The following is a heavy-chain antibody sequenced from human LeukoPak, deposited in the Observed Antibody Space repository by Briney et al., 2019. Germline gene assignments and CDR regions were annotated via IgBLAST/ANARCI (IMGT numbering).Heavy chain of an antibody. CDR3: ATRYSSNWYFDY. D-gene: IGHD6-13*01. Sequence: SETLSLTCTVSGDSISDYDWSWIRQPAGKGLEWIGHIHTSGSTNCNPSLKSRITMSVDTSKNQFSLRLSSVTAADTAVYYCATRYSSNWYFDYWGQGTLVTVSS. V-gene: IGHV4-4*07. J-gene: IGHJ4*02. CDR1: GDSISDYD. CDR2: IHTSGST.